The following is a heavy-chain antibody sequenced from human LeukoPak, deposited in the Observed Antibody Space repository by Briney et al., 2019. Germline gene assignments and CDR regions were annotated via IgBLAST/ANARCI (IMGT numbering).Heavy chain of an antibody. CDR3: ARPYYSDSRIDP. V-gene: IGHV4-30-4*01. CDR2: MYYSVST. CDR1: GGSISSGDYY. J-gene: IGHJ5*02. D-gene: IGHD3-22*01. Sequence: SETLSLTCTVSGGSISSGDYYWSWIRQPPGKGLEWIGYMYYSVSTYYKPSLKSRATISVDTSKNQFSLKVRSVTAADTAVYYCARPYYSDSRIDPWGQGTLVTVSS.